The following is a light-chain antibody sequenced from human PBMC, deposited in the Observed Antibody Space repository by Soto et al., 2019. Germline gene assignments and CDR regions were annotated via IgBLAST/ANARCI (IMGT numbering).Light chain of an antibody. CDR3: SSDTSRSTITQV. Sequence: QSALTQPASVSGSPGQSITISCTGTSSDVGGYNLVSWYQQYPDKAPKLMIFDVNTRPSGVSNRFSGSKSGNTASLTISGLQAEDEADTYCSSDTSRSTITQVFGTGTKLTVL. V-gene: IGLV2-14*01. CDR2: DVN. CDR1: SSDVGGYNL. J-gene: IGLJ1*01.